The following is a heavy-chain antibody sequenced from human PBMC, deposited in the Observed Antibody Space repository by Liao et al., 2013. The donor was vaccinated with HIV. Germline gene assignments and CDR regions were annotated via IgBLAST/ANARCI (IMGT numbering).Heavy chain of an antibody. V-gene: IGHV4-4*07. CDR1: GGSITSHY. Sequence: QLQESGPGLVKPSETLSLTCTVSGGSITSHYWNWIRQPAGKGLEWIGRVYSSGTTYYNPSLKSRIIFLPDTSKNQFSLRLSSVTAADTAIYFCARGRDVFDIWGQGTMVTVSS. CDR2: VYSSGTT. J-gene: IGHJ3*02. CDR3: ARGRDVFDI.